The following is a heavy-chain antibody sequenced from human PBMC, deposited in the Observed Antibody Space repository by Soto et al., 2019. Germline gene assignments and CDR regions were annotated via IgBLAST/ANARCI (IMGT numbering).Heavy chain of an antibody. D-gene: IGHD5-12*01. CDR3: AGGGGYDSFEY. Sequence: SEILSLTCTVSGASISYGGYSWSWIRQTPGKGLEWIGYINHLETTFYNPSFESRLTLSIDRTKNQFSLKLQSVTAADGAVYYCAGGGGYDSFEYWGQGILVTVSS. CDR2: INHLETT. CDR1: GASISYGGYS. V-gene: IGHV4-30-2*01. J-gene: IGHJ4*02.